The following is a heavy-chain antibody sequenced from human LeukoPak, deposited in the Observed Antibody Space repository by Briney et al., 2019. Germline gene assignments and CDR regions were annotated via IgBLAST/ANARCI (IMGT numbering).Heavy chain of an antibody. CDR3: ARSSYYGSGSYYPPYYYYGMDV. J-gene: IGHJ6*02. CDR2: INPNSGGT. D-gene: IGHD3-10*01. V-gene: IGHV1-2*02. CDR1: GHTFTGYY. Sequence: ASVKVSCKASGHTFTGYYMHWVRQAPGQGLEWMGWINPNSGGTNYAQKFQGRVTMTRDTSISTAYMELSRLRSDDTAMYYCARSSYYGSGSYYPPYYYYGMDVWGQGTTVTVSS.